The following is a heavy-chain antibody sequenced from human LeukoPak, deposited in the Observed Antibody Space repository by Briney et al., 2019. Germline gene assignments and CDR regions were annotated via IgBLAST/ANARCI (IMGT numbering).Heavy chain of an antibody. CDR2: IDVVGTRT. J-gene: IGHJ4*02. Sequence: AGGSLRLSCAGSGFIFSNYWVHWVRQAPGKELVWVARIDVVGTRTDYADSVRGRFTISRDNAKNKIYLQMNSLTADDTAVYYCVRSMSRRNDFWGQGTVVSVSS. V-gene: IGHV3-74*01. CDR1: GFIFSNYW. CDR3: VRSMSRRNDF.